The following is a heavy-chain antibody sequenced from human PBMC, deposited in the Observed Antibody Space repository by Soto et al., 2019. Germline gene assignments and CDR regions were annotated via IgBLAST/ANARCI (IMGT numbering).Heavy chain of an antibody. CDR1: GGSISSGGYY. V-gene: IGHV4-31*03. CDR3: ARDFYSSSSGGVPYGMDV. CDR2: IYYSGST. D-gene: IGHD6-6*01. J-gene: IGHJ6*02. Sequence: PSETLSLTCTVSGGSISSGGYYCSWIRQHPGKGLEWIGYIYYSGSTYYNPSLKSRVTISVDTSKNQFSLKLSSVTAADTAVYYCARDFYSSSSGGVPYGMDVWGQGTTVTVSS.